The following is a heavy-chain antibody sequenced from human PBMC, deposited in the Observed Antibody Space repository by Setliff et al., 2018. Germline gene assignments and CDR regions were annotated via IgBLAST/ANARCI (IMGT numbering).Heavy chain of an antibody. J-gene: IGHJ6*03. V-gene: IGHV7-4-1*02. Sequence: ASVKVSCKASGYSFSRYTMSWVRQAPGQGFEWMGWINTKTGNPTYAQGFTGRFVFSLDTSVSTAYLQISSLKADDTAIYYCARASRFGTTMWRGDYYMDVWGKGTTVTVSS. D-gene: IGHD3-10*01. CDR2: INTKTGNP. CDR3: ARASRFGTTMWRGDYYMDV. CDR1: GYSFSRYT.